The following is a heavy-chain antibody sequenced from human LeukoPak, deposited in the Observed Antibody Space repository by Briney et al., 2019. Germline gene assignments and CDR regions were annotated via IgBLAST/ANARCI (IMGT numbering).Heavy chain of an antibody. J-gene: IGHJ4*02. Sequence: GGSLRLSCAVSGFTFSNYGMSWVRQAPGKGLEWVSVISSSGDSTYYADSVKGRFTISRDNSKNTLYLQMNGLRAEDTAIYYCAKDDGKNAKLLLDYWGQGTLVTVSS. CDR1: GFTFSNYG. CDR2: ISSSGDST. V-gene: IGHV3-23*01. CDR3: AKDDGKNAKLLLDY. D-gene: IGHD1-1*01.